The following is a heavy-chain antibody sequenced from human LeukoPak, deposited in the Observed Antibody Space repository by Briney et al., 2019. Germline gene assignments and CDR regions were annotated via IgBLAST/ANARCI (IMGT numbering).Heavy chain of an antibody. Sequence: GSLRLSCAASGFTFSSYWMSWVRQAPGKGLEWVANIKQDGSEKYYVDSVKGRFTISRDNAKNSLYLQMNSLRAEDTAVYYCASVLLWFGEQNDYWGQGTLVTVSS. D-gene: IGHD3-10*01. V-gene: IGHV3-7*01. CDR3: ASVLLWFGEQNDY. CDR1: GFTFSSYW. J-gene: IGHJ4*02. CDR2: IKQDGSEK.